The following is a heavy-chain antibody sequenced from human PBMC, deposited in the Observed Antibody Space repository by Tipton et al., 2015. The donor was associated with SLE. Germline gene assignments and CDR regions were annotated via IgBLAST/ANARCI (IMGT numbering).Heavy chain of an antibody. Sequence: GSLRLSCTVSGGSISTSSYYWGWIRQPPGKGLEWIGSIFYRGSTHYNPSLKSRVTMSVDTSKNQFSLKLSSVTAADTAMYYCARLDYYDGSGYSWGRGTLVTVSS. CDR2: IFYRGST. J-gene: IGHJ4*02. CDR3: ARLDYYDGSGYS. D-gene: IGHD3-22*01. V-gene: IGHV4-39*01. CDR1: GGSISTSSYY.